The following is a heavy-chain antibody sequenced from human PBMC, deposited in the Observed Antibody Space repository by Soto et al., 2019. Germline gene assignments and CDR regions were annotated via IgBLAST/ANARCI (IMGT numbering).Heavy chain of an antibody. V-gene: IGHV1-69*01. Sequence: QVQLVQSGAEVKKPGSSVKVSCKASGGTFSSYAISWVRQAPGQGLEWMGGIIPIFGTANYAQKFQGSVTITADESTSTAYMELSSLRSEDTAVYYCARSGHMVVVVAERAEVWFDPWGQGTLVTVSS. D-gene: IGHD2-15*01. CDR1: GGTFSSYA. J-gene: IGHJ5*02. CDR3: ARSGHMVVVVAERAEVWFDP. CDR2: IIPIFGTA.